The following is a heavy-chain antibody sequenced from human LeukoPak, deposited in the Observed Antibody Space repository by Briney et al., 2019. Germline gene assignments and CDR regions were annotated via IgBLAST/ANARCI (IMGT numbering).Heavy chain of an antibody. D-gene: IGHD6-19*01. J-gene: IGHJ4*02. CDR3: AKVLEQWLSKGGGFDY. CDR1: GFTFTSYA. Sequence: GGSLRLSCAASGFTFTSYAMSWVRQPPGKGLEWVSSISGSGGSTYYADSVKGRFTISRDNSKNTLYLQMNSLRAEETAVYYCAKVLEQWLSKGGGFDYWGQGTLVTVSS. CDR2: ISGSGGST. V-gene: IGHV3-23*01.